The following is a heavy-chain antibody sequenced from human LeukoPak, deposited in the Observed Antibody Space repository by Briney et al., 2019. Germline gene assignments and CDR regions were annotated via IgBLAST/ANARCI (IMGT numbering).Heavy chain of an antibody. V-gene: IGHV4-59*08. CDR2: IYNSGNT. J-gene: IGHJ1*01. CDR1: GASVTTDY. Sequence: PSQTLSLTCDVSGASVTTDYWSWLRQPPGKGLEWIGYIYNSGNTDYHPSLKSRLTISVDTSKTQFSLTLSSATAADTAVYYCAGRGQRYFRDWGQGTLVTVSS. CDR3: AGRGQRYFRD. D-gene: IGHD3-9*01.